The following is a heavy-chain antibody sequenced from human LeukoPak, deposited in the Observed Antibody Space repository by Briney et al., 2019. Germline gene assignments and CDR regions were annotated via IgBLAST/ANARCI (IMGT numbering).Heavy chain of an antibody. CDR2: ISDTGGRT. D-gene: IGHD2-2*01. V-gene: IGHV3-23*01. CDR1: GFTFSTYA. CDR3: AKDPPATAVPPYYFDY. Sequence: GGSLRLSCAASGFTFSTYAMSWVRQAPGKGLEWVSTISDTGGRTYYADSVKGRFTVSRDNSQNALYLQMNSLGAEDTAVYYCAKDPPATAVPPYYFDYWGQGTLVTVSS. J-gene: IGHJ4*02.